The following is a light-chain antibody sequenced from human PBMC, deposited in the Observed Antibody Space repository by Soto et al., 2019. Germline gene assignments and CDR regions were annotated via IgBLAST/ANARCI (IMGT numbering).Light chain of an antibody. CDR3: QQYGSSRT. CDR2: GAS. J-gene: IGKJ1*01. CDR1: QSVSSSY. Sequence: EIVLTQSPGTLSLSPGEGATLSCRARQSVSSSYLAWYQQKPGQAPRLLIYGASSRATGIPDRFSGSGSGTDFTLTISRLEPEDLAVYYCQQYGSSRTFGQGTKVEIK. V-gene: IGKV3-20*01.